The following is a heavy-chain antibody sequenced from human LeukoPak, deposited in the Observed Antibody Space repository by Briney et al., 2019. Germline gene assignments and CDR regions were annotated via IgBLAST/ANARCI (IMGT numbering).Heavy chain of an antibody. CDR2: IYYSGSS. CDR1: GGSISSSTHY. D-gene: IGHD3-16*01. Sequence: SETLSLTCTVSGGSISSSTHYWGWIRQAPGKRLECIGTIYYSGSSYYNPSLKSRVTMSVDTSKNQFSLRLSSVTAADTAVYYRARLPAITTYYYYYMDVWGKGTMVTVSS. CDR3: ARLPAITTYYYYYMDV. J-gene: IGHJ6*03. V-gene: IGHV4-39*01.